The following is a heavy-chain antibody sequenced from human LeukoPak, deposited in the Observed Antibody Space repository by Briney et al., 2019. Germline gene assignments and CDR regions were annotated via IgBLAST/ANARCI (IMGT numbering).Heavy chain of an antibody. Sequence: GSSVKVSCKASGGTFSSYAISWVRQAPGQGLEWMGGIIPIFGTANYAQKFQGRVTITADESTSTAYMELSSLRSEDTAVYYCARDLSIVVVPAAILPWFDHWGQGTLVTVSS. J-gene: IGHJ5*02. CDR2: IIPIFGTA. CDR3: ARDLSIVVVPAAILPWFDH. CDR1: GGTFSSYA. V-gene: IGHV1-69*01. D-gene: IGHD2-2*02.